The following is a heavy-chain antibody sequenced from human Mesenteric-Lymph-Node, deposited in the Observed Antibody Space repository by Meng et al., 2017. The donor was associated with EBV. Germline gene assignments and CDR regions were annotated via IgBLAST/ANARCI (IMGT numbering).Heavy chain of an antibody. J-gene: IGHJ4*02. Sequence: RRVESGGGVVQPGGSLRLSCAASGFTFSSYAMHWVRQAPGKGLVWVSRIYSDGATTGYADSVKGRFTISRDNAKKTLYLQMNSLRAEDTAVYYCAREVGGPGYWGQGTLVTVSS. D-gene: IGHD3-16*01. V-gene: IGHV3-74*01. CDR2: IYSDGATT. CDR1: GFTFSSYA. CDR3: AREVGGPGY.